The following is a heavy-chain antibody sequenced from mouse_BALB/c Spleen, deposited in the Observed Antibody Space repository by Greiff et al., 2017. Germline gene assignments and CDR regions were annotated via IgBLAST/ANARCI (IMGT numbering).Heavy chain of an antibody. D-gene: IGHD1-1*01. CDR2: ISSGGSYT. V-gene: IGHV5-6*01. J-gene: IGHJ1*01. CDR3: ARTPYYYGSSYWYFDV. Sequence: EVKLMESGGDLVKPGGSLKLSCAASGFTFSSYGMSWVRQTPDKRLEWVATISSGGSYTYYPDSVKGRFTISRDNAKNTLYLQMSSLKSEDTAMYYCARTPYYYGSSYWYFDVWGAGTTVTVSS. CDR1: GFTFSSYG.